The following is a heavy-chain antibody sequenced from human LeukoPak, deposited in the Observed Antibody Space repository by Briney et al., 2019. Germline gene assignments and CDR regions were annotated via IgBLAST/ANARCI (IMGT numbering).Heavy chain of an antibody. CDR1: GYTFTSYD. V-gene: IGHV1-18*01. Sequence: ASVKVSCKASGYTFTSYDISWVRQAPGQGLEWMGWISAYNGNTNYAQKLQGRVTMTTDTSTSTAYMELRSLRSDDTAVYYCARAGPGSYYDFWSGYYTGTAEIDYWGQGTLVTVSS. J-gene: IGHJ4*02. CDR3: ARAGPGSYYDFWSGYYTGTAEIDY. CDR2: ISAYNGNT. D-gene: IGHD3-3*01.